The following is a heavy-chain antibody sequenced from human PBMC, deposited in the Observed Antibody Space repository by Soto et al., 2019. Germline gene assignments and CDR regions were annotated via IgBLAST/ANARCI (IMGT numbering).Heavy chain of an antibody. CDR2: IYYRGST. CDR1: SGTIIDYD. CDR3: SGGMTTTALYWYFDL. J-gene: IGHJ2*01. D-gene: IGHD1-1*01. Sequence: NPSGTLSLTCTVSSGTIIDYDWSWIRQPPGKGLEWIGYIYYRGSTNYYPSLKSRVTISVDTSKTQFSLKLSSVTAADTAVYYCSGGMTTTALYWYFDLWGRGTLVTVSS. V-gene: IGHV4-59*01.